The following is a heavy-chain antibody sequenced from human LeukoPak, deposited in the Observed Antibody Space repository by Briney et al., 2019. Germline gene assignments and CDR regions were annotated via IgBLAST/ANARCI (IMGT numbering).Heavy chain of an antibody. CDR3: ARALAGHAFDI. CDR1: GFTFRSYW. V-gene: IGHV3-74*01. CDR2: INSDGSST. J-gene: IGHJ3*02. Sequence: QTGGSLRLSCAASGFTFRSYWLHWVRQAPGKGLVWVARINSDGSSTSYADSVKGRFTISRDNAKNTLYLQMNSLSAEDTAVYYCARALAGHAFDIWGQGTMVSVSS. D-gene: IGHD6-19*01.